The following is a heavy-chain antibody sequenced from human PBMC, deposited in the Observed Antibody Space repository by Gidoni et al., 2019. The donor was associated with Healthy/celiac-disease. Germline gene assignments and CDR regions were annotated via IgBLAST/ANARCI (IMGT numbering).Heavy chain of an antibody. CDR2: ISSSSSTI. Sequence: EVQLVESGGGLVQPGGSLRLSCAASGFTFSSYSMNWVRQAPGKGLEWVSYISSSSSTIYYADSVKGRFTISRDNAKNSLYLQMNSLRDEDTAVYYCARDRDFVVQGDYYYYGMDVWGQGTTVTVSS. CDR1: GFTFSSYS. V-gene: IGHV3-48*02. D-gene: IGHD3-9*01. J-gene: IGHJ6*02. CDR3: ARDRDFVVQGDYYYYGMDV.